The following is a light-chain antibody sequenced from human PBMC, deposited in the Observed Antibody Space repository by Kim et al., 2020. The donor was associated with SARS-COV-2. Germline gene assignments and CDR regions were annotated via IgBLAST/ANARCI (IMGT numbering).Light chain of an antibody. Sequence: QSALTQPASVSGSPGQSVTISCAGTSSDVGAYNYVSWYQQHPGKAPKLMIYDVTNRPSGVSNRFSGSKSGNMASLSISGLQAEDEADYYCSSYSSSSPHVFGTGTKVTVL. J-gene: IGLJ1*01. CDR3: SSYSSSSPHV. V-gene: IGLV2-14*03. CDR1: SSDVGAYNY. CDR2: DVT.